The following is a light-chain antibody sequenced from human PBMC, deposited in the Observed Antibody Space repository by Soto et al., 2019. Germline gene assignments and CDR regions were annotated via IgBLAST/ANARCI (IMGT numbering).Light chain of an antibody. V-gene: IGKV1-39*01. CDR2: VAS. J-gene: IGKJ5*01. CDR1: QSISRY. Sequence: DIQMTQSPSSLSASVGDRVTITCRASQSISRYLNCYQQKPGKAPNLLIYVASSLQSEVPSRFSGSGSGTDFTLTITSLQPEDFATYYCQQSYGTPITFGQGTRREIK. CDR3: QQSYGTPIT.